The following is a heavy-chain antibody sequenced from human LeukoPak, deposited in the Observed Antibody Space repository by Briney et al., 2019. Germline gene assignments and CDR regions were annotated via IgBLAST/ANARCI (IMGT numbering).Heavy chain of an antibody. Sequence: SETLSLTCTVSGGSISSDYWSWIRQPPGKGLEWIGYIYYSGSTHYNPSLKSRVTISVDTSKKQFSLKLSSVTAADTAVYYCARDGGFYYDTPGFDYWGQGTLVTVSS. CDR2: IYYSGST. CDR1: GGSISSDY. J-gene: IGHJ4*02. D-gene: IGHD3-22*01. CDR3: ARDGGFYYDTPGFDY. V-gene: IGHV4-59*01.